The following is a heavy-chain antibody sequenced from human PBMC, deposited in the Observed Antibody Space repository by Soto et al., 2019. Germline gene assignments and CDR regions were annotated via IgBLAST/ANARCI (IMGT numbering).Heavy chain of an antibody. CDR3: ARMDTATDI. J-gene: IGHJ3*02. V-gene: IGHV4-59*01. CDR1: GGSMRSYY. Sequence: PSETLSLTCTVSGGSMRSYYWNWIRQPPGKGLEWIGYIYNSGSTSYNPSLKSRISISVDTSKNQFSLNLSSVTAADTAVYYCARMDTATDIWGQGTMVTVSS. D-gene: IGHD5-18*01. CDR2: IYNSGST.